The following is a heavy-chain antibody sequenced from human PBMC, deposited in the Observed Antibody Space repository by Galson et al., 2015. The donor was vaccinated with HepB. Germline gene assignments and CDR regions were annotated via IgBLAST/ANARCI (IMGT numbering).Heavy chain of an antibody. Sequence: SVKVSCKASGYTFTGYYMHWVRQAPGQGLEWMGWINPNSGGTNYAQKFQGRVTMTRDTSISTAYMELSRLRSDGTAVFYCARGMVAARPGYYYYGMDVWGQGTTVTVSS. CDR1: GYTFTGYY. CDR3: ARGMVAARPGYYYYGMDV. J-gene: IGHJ6*02. V-gene: IGHV1-2*02. D-gene: IGHD6-6*01. CDR2: INPNSGGT.